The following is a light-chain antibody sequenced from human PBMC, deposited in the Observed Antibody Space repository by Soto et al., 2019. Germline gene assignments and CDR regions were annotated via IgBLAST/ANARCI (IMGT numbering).Light chain of an antibody. J-gene: IGLJ1*01. V-gene: IGLV9-49*01. Sequence: QSVLTQPPSASASLGASVTLTCTLSSGYSNYKVDWYQQRPGKGPRFVMRVGTGGIVGSKGDGIPDRFSVLGSGLNRYLTIKNIQEDDGSDYHCGADHGSGTNFAFYVFGTGTKLTVL. CDR1: SGYSNYK. CDR3: GADHGSGTNFAFYV. CDR2: VGTGGIVG.